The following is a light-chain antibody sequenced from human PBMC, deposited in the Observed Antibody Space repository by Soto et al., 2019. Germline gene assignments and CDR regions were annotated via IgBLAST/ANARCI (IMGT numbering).Light chain of an antibody. CDR3: TSYTSSSGYV. CDR1: SSDVGAYNY. V-gene: IGLV2-14*01. J-gene: IGLJ1*01. CDR2: DVS. Sequence: QSVLTQPVSVSGSPGQSITMSCTGTSSDVGAYNYVYWYRQHPGKAPKLIIYDVSNRPSGVSNRFSGSKSGNTASLIISGLKAEDEADYYCTSYTSSSGYVFGTGTKLTVL.